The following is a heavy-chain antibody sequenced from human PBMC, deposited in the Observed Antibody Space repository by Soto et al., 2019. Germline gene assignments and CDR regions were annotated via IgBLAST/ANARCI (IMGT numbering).Heavy chain of an antibody. J-gene: IGHJ4*02. V-gene: IGHV3-30*18. D-gene: IGHD6-6*01. CDR1: GFTFSSYC. CDR2: ISYDGSNK. Sequence: QVQLVESGGGVVQPGRSLRLSCAASGFTFSSYCMHWVRQAPGKGLEWVAVISYDGSNKYYADSVKGRFTISRDNSKNTLYLQMKSLRAEDTAVYYCAKGGEQLVLTFNFDYLGQGTLVTVSS. CDR3: AKGGEQLVLTFNFDY.